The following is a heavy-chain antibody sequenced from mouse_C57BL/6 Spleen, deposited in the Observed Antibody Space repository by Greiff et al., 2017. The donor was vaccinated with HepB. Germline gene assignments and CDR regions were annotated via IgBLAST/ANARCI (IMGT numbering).Heavy chain of an antibody. CDR2: IYPGDGDT. J-gene: IGHJ1*03. CDR3: ARNQDLYEYERIWYFDV. V-gene: IGHV1-80*01. D-gene: IGHD2-4*01. Sequence: QVQLQQSGAELVKPGASVKISCKASGYAFSSYWMNWVKQRPGKGLEWIGQIYPGDGDTNYNGKFKGKATLTADKSSSTAYMQISSLTSEDSAVYCCARNQDLYEYERIWYFDVWGTGTKVTVAS. CDR1: GYAFSSYW.